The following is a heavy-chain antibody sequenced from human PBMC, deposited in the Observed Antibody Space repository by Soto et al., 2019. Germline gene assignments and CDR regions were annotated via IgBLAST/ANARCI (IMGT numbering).Heavy chain of an antibody. CDR3: AKDLGADYGSGYYDYYYYYGMDV. J-gene: IGHJ6*02. CDR2: ISGSGGST. D-gene: IGHD3-10*01. Sequence: EVQLLESGGGLVQPGGSLRLSCAASGFTFSSYAMSWVRQAPGKGLEWVSAISGSGGSTYYADSVKGRFTISRDNSKNTLYLQMNSRRAEDTAVYYCAKDLGADYGSGYYDYYYYYGMDVWGQGTTVTVSS. V-gene: IGHV3-23*01. CDR1: GFTFSSYA.